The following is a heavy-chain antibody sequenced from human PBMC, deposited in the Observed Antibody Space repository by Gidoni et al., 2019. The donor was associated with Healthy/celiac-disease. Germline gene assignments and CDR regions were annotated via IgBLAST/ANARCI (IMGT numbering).Heavy chain of an antibody. Sequence: QVQLVESVGGVVQPVRSLRLSCAASGFTFSSYAMHWVRQAPGKWLEWVAVISYDGSKKYYADSVKGRFTISRDNSKNTLYLQMNSLRAEDTAVYYCARDRASWYYFDYWGQGTLGTVSS. CDR1: GFTFSSYA. CDR3: ARDRASWYYFDY. V-gene: IGHV3-30-3*01. D-gene: IGHD6-13*01. CDR2: ISYDGSKK. J-gene: IGHJ4*02.